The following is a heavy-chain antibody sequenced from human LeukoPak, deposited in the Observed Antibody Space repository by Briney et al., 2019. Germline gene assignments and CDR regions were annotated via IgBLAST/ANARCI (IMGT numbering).Heavy chain of an antibody. CDR2: IYYSGST. CDR1: GGSISSSSYY. D-gene: IGHD5-18*01. J-gene: IGHJ5*02. V-gene: IGHV4-39*07. CDR3: ASLTPKKPLGDTAEP. Sequence: SSETLSLTCTVSGGSISSSSYYWGWIRQPPGKGLEWVGSIYYSGSTYYNPSLKSRVTISVDTSKNQFSLKLSSVTAADTAVYYCASLTPKKPLGDTAEPWGQGTLVTVSS.